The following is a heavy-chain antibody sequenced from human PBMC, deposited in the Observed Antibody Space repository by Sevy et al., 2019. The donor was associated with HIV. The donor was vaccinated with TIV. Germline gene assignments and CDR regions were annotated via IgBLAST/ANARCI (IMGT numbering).Heavy chain of an antibody. CDR1: GFTFSSYS. CDR3: ARGSIYSSSFNWFDP. V-gene: IGHV3-48*02. J-gene: IGHJ5*02. D-gene: IGHD6-13*01. CDR2: ISSSSSTI. Sequence: GGSLRLSCAASGFTFSSYSMNWVRQAPGKGLEWVSYISSSSSTIYYAYSVKGRFTISRDNAKNSLYLQMNSLRDEDTAVYYCARGSIYSSSFNWFDPWGQGTLVTVSS.